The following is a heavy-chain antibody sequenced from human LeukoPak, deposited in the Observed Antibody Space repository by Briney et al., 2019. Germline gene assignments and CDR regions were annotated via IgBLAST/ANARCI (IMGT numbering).Heavy chain of an antibody. D-gene: IGHD3-9*01. CDR1: GGSISTFY. Sequence: SETLSLTCTVSGGSISTFYWNWIRQTPGKGLEWIGYVFYSGNTNYNPSLASRVTISLDTSKDQFSLKLSSVTAADTAVYYCATAPYGYEILPGYYPRLLDNWGQGQLVTVSS. CDR2: VFYSGNT. J-gene: IGHJ4*02. CDR3: ATAPYGYEILPGYYPRLLDN. V-gene: IGHV4-59*01.